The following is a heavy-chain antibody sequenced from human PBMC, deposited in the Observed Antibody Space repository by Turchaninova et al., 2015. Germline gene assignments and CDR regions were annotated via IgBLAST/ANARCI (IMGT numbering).Heavy chain of an antibody. CDR1: GYTCARDS. V-gene: IGHV1-3*05. Sequence: QVQLVQSGAEEKTPGGTVRASGNGSGYTCARDSMHGVRQAPGQRLEWMGWINAGNGNTKYSQKFQGRVTITRDTSASTAYMELSSLRSEDTAVYYCARANRYVGFDYWGQGTLVTVSS. CDR2: INAGNGNT. D-gene: IGHD1-14*01. J-gene: IGHJ4*02. CDR3: ARANRYVGFDY.